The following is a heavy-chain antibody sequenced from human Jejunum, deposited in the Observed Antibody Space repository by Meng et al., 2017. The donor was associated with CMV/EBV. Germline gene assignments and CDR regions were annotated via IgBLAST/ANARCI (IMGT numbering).Heavy chain of an antibody. CDR3: ARTVGYTYGLGN. Sequence: ALLGEEGRAVVQTGGALRLSCVASGLTVSSNYMSWVRQATGKGLEWVSHSYADGSTYYADSVKGRFTISRDNPKNKLYLQMNTLRAEDTAVFYCARTVGYTYGLGNWGQGTLVTVSS. J-gene: IGHJ4*02. CDR1: GLTVSSNY. D-gene: IGHD5-18*01. V-gene: IGHV3-66*01. CDR2: SYADGST.